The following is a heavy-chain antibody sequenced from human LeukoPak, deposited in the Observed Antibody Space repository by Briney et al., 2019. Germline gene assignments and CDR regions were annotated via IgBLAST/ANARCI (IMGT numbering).Heavy chain of an antibody. V-gene: IGHV1-18*01. D-gene: IGHD3-22*01. J-gene: IGHJ4*02. CDR2: ISAYNGNR. Sequence: ASVKLSCKASGYTFTSYGISWVRRAPGPGVGWMGWISAYNGNRTYAQNLHARVTMTTDTSTSTAYMERRSLRSEDTAVYYCAGHYYDSSGYDYWGEGNLVTVSS. CDR3: AGHYYDSSGYDY. CDR1: GYTFTSYG.